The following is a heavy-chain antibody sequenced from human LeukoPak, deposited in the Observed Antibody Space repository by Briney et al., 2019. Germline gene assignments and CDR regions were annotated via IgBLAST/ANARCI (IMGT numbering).Heavy chain of an antibody. J-gene: IGHJ4*02. CDR3: ARMALSNGEGY. CDR1: GSMTHYY. V-gene: IGHV4-59*12. D-gene: IGHD7-27*01. Sequence: SETLSLTCTVSGSMTHYYWSWMRQPPGKGLEWIGYIYYDGSPKYNPSLKSRVTISVDTSKNQFSLKLSSVTAADTAVYYCARMALSNGEGYWGQGTLVTVSS. CDR2: IYYDGSP.